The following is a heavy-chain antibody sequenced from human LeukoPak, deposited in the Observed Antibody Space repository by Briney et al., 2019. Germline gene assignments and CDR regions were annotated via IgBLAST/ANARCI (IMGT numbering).Heavy chain of an antibody. CDR1: GYTFTSYD. CDR3: ARGLDDYYGSGSYDY. J-gene: IGHJ4*02. D-gene: IGHD3-10*01. V-gene: IGHV1-8*01. CDR2: MNPNSGNT. Sequence: ASVKVSCKASGYTFTSYDINWVRQAPGQGLEWMGWMNPNSGNTGYAQKFQGRVTITRNTSISTAYMELSSLRSEDTAVYYCARGLDDYYGSGSYDYWGQGTLVTVSS.